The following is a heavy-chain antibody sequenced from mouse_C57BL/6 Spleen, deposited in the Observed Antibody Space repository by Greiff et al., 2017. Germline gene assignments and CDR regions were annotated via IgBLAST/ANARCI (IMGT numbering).Heavy chain of an antibody. CDR2: IYPGSGST. D-gene: IGHD1-1*01. Sequence: VQLQQPGAELVKPGASVKMSCKASGYTFTSYWITWVKQRPGQGLEWIGDIYPGSGSTNYNEKFKSKATLTVDTSSSTAYMQLSSLTSEDSAVYYCASGGLDYYGSSYGYYFDYWGQGTTLTVSS. CDR1: GYTFTSYW. V-gene: IGHV1-55*01. J-gene: IGHJ2*01. CDR3: ASGGLDYYGSSYGYYFDY.